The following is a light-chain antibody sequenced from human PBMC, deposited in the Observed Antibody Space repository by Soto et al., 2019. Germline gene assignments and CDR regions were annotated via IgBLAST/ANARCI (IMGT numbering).Light chain of an antibody. CDR1: ESVSDNY. J-gene: IGKJ4*01. CDR2: GAS. Sequence: EIVLTQSPGTLSLSPGERATLSCRASESVSDNYLAWYQQRSGQAPRLVIYGASSRASAVPDRFSGSGSGADFTLTISRLEPEDFAVYYCRQYGSSPLTFGGGTKVEIK. V-gene: IGKV3-20*01. CDR3: RQYGSSPLT.